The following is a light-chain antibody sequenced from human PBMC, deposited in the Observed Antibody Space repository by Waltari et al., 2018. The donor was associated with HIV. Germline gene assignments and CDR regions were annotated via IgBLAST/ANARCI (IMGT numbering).Light chain of an antibody. J-gene: IGLJ3*02. Sequence: QSALTQPASVSGSPGQSITISCTGTSSDVGGYNYVSWYQQHPGKAPKLMIYEVSNQPSGVSNRFSGSKSGNTASLTISALQAEDEADYYCSSYTSSSTLAVFGGGTKLTVL. CDR3: SSYTSSSTLAV. CDR1: SSDVGGYNY. CDR2: EVS. V-gene: IGLV2-14*01.